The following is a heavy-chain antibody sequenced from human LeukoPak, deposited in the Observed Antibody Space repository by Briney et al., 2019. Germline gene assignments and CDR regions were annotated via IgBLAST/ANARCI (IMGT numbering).Heavy chain of an antibody. CDR2: ISSSSSYI. J-gene: IGHJ5*02. CDR1: GFTFSSYS. Sequence: GGSLRLSCAASGFTFSSYSMNWVRQAPGKGLEWVSSISSSSSYIYYADSVKGRFTISRDNAKNSLYLQMNSLRAEDTAVYYCARDGSHSSSWYAKPGNWFDPWGQGTLVTVSS. CDR3: ARDGSHSSSWYAKPGNWFDP. D-gene: IGHD6-13*01. V-gene: IGHV3-21*01.